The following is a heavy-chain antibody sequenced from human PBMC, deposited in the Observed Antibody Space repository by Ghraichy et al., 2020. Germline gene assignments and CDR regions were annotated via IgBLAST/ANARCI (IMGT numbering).Heavy chain of an antibody. V-gene: IGHV4-31*03. D-gene: IGHD1-26*01. CDR3: AGGLSGSYPG. J-gene: IGHJ4*02. Sequence: SETLSLTCTVSGGSISSGGYYWSWIRQHPGKGLEWIGYIYYSGSTYYNPSLKSRVTISVETSKNQFSLKLSSVTAADTAVYYCAGGLSGSYPGWGQGTLVTVSS. CDR2: IYYSGST. CDR1: GGSISSGGYY.